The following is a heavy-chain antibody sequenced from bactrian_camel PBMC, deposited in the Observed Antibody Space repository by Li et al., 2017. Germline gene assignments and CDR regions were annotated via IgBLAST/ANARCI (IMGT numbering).Heavy chain of an antibody. J-gene: IGHJ6*01. D-gene: IGHD1*01. CDR1: GFTFSSYA. Sequence: VQLVESGGGLVQPGGSLKLSCAASGFTFSSYAMTWVRQAPGKGLEWVSVIFRGGGAYYAESVQGRFTISRDNAKNTVYLQMVSLKTEDMAMYYCAEDEFRYPWSFGYWGQGTQVTVS. CDR2: IFRGGGA. CDR3: AEDEFRYPWSFGY. V-gene: IGHV3S40*01.